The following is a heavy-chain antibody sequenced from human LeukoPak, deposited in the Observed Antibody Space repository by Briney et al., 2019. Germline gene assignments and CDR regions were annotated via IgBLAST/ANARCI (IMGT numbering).Heavy chain of an antibody. Sequence: SETLSLTCTVSGGSISSGGYYWSWIRQHPGTGLEWIGYIYYSGSTYYNPSLKSRVTISVDTSKNQFSLKLSSVTAADTAVYYCAGCIAAAGHIDYWGQGTLVTVSS. J-gene: IGHJ4*02. CDR1: GGSISSGGYY. CDR3: AGCIAAAGHIDY. CDR2: IYYSGST. D-gene: IGHD6-13*01. V-gene: IGHV4-31*03.